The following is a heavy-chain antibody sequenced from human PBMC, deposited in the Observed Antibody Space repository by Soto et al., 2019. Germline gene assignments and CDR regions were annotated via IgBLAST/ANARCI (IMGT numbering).Heavy chain of an antibody. CDR3: VKAGVRDLIVEVPVYFDI. D-gene: IGHD2-21*01. CDR2: ISWNSGNI. CDR1: GFIFANSG. V-gene: IGHV3-9*01. Sequence: EVQLVESGGGLVQPGRSLRLSCAASGFIFANSGMHWVRQAPGKGLEWVDGISWNSGNIGYADSVKGRFSISRDTTKKSLYLQMICLKPDDTAFYFCVKAGVRDLIVEVPVYFDIWGLGTMVTVSS. J-gene: IGHJ4*02.